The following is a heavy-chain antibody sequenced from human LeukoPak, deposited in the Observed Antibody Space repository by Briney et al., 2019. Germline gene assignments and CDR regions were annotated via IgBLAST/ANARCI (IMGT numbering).Heavy chain of an antibody. V-gene: IGHV1-2*02. D-gene: IGHD3-3*02. J-gene: IGHJ6*03. CDR3: ASGRTIFYYYMDV. CDR1: GYTFTGYY. Sequence: ASVKVSCKASGYTFTGYYIHWVRQAPGQGLEWMGWIKPNSGDTNYAQKIQGRVTMTRDTSISTVYMELSRLRFDDTAVYYCASGRTIFYYYMDVWGKGTTVTISS. CDR2: IKPNSGDT.